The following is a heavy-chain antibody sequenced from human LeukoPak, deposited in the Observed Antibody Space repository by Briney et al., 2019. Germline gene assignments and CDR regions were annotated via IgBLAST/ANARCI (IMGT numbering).Heavy chain of an antibody. CDR1: GFTFCSYA. V-gene: IGHV3-23*01. CDR3: AASPVYAMVWFDP. CDR2: ISGSGGST. Sequence: GGSLRLSCAASGFTFCSYAMSWVRQAPGKGLEWVSAISGSGGSTYYADSVKGRFTISRDNSKNTLYLQMNSLRAEDTAVYYCAASPVYAMVWFDPWGQGTLVTVSS. J-gene: IGHJ5*02. D-gene: IGHD2-8*01.